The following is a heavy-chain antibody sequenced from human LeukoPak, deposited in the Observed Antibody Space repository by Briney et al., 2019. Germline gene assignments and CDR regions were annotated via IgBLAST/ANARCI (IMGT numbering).Heavy chain of an antibody. J-gene: IGHJ3*02. Sequence: SETLSLTCAVYGGAFSGYYWSWIRQPPGKGLEWIGEINHSGSTNYNPSLKSRVTISVYTSKNQFSLTLSSVTAADTAVYYCARVTIDAFDIWGQGTMVTVSS. V-gene: IGHV4-34*01. CDR1: GGAFSGYY. CDR2: INHSGST. CDR3: ARVTIDAFDI.